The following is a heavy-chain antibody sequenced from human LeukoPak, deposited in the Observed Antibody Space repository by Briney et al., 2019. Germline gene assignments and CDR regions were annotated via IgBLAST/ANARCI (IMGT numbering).Heavy chain of an antibody. D-gene: IGHD6-13*01. CDR2: ISSSSYI. CDR3: ASRGDSSSWYTAYSMDV. CDR1: GFTFSSYE. V-gene: IGHV3-21*01. J-gene: IGHJ6*04. Sequence: PGGSLRLSCAASGFTFSSYEMNWVRQAPGKGLEWVSSISSSSYIYYADSVKGRFTISRDNAKNSLYLQMNSLRAEDTAVYYCASRGDSSSWYTAYSMDVWGKGTTVTVSS.